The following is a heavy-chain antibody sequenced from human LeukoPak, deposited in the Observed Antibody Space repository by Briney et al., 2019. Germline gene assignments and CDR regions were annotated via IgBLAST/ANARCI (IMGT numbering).Heavy chain of an antibody. CDR2: ISSNGLST. CDR1: EFIFSDYE. Sequence: GGSLRLSCATSEFIFSDYEMHWVRQTPGKGLEYVSGISSNGLSTFYAMSVKGRFTISRDNSKKNLYLQVGSLKTDDMAVYYCARSTEGTTHFDYWGHGTLVTVSS. CDR3: ARSTEGTTHFDY. D-gene: IGHD1-26*01. J-gene: IGHJ4*01. V-gene: IGHV3-64*01.